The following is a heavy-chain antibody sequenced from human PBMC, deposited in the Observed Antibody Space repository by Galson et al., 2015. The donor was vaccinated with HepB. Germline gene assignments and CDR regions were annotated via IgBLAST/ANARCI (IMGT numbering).Heavy chain of an antibody. CDR3: ARSEYCSGGSCRGLYYYYGMDV. V-gene: IGHV5-10-1*01. D-gene: IGHD2-15*01. CDR2: IDPSDSYT. CDR1: GYSFTSYW. Sequence: QSGAEVKKPGESLRISCKGSGYSFTSYWISWVRQMPGKGLEWMGRIDPSDSYTNYSPSFQGHVTISADKSISTAYLQWSSLKASDTAMYYCARSEYCSGGSCRGLYYYYGMDVWGQGTTVTVSS. J-gene: IGHJ6*02.